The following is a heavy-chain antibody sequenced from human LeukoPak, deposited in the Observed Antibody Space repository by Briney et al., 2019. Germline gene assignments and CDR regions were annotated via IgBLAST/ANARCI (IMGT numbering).Heavy chain of an antibody. V-gene: IGHV3-23*01. CDR3: AKDAYSSGYHDAFDI. CDR1: GFTFSSYG. Sequence: GGSLRLSCAASGFTFSSYGMSWVRQAPGKGLEWVSAISGSGGSIYYADSVKGRFTISRDNSKNTLYLQMNSLRAEDTAVYYCAKDAYSSGYHDAFDIWGQGTMVTVSS. CDR2: ISGSGGSI. J-gene: IGHJ3*02. D-gene: IGHD3-22*01.